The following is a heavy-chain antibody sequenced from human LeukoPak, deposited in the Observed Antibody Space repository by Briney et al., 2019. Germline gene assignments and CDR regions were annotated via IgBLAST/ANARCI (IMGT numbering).Heavy chain of an antibody. CDR1: GGSISSYY. J-gene: IGHJ4*02. D-gene: IGHD1-26*01. V-gene: IGHV4-4*07. CDR3: ARERLIVGAATSFDY. CDR2: IYTSGST. Sequence: PSETLSLTCTVSGGSISSYYWSWIRQPAGKGLEWIGRIYTSGSTNYNPSLKSRVTMSVDTSKNQFSLKLSSVTAADTAVYYCARERLIVGAATSFDYWGRGTLVTVSS.